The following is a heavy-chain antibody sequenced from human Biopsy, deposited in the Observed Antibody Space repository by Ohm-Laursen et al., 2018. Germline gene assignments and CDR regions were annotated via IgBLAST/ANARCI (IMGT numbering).Heavy chain of an antibody. Sequence: SVKVSCKASGGTVSSYGISWERQAPGQGLEWMGGIIPIFGIANYAQELQGRVAITADESTSTAYMELSSLRSEDTAVYYCARHLLGGGAYYDYWGQGTLVTVSS. CDR2: IIPIFGIA. J-gene: IGHJ4*02. D-gene: IGHD2-15*01. CDR1: GGTVSSYG. V-gene: IGHV1-69*13. CDR3: ARHLLGGGAYYDY.